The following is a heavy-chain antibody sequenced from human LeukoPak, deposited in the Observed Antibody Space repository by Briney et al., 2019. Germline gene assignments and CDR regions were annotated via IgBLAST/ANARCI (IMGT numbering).Heavy chain of an antibody. CDR3: ARAHNWKYGSFDF. J-gene: IGHJ4*02. Sequence: NPGGSLRLPCAASGFTFSSYSMNWVRQAPGKGLEWVSCISSSSSYIYYADSVKGRFTISRDNAKNSLYLQMNSLRAEDTAVYYCARAHNWKYGSFDFWGQGTLVTVSS. CDR1: GFTFSSYS. V-gene: IGHV3-21*01. D-gene: IGHD1-7*01. CDR2: ISSSSSYI.